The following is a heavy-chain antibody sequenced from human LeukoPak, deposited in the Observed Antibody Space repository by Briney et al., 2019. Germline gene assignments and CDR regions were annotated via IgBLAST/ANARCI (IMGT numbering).Heavy chain of an antibody. CDR1: GGTFTSYA. CDR2: IIPISGTT. V-gene: IGHV1-69*13. J-gene: IGHJ5*02. Sequence: SVKVSCKTSGGTFTSYAITWVRQAPGHGLEWMGKIIPISGTTNYARKFQGRVTFTADESTSTAYMELSSLRSEDTALYYCARKLRLGGNWFDPWGQGTLVTVSS. CDR3: ARKLRLGGNWFDP. D-gene: IGHD1-26*01.